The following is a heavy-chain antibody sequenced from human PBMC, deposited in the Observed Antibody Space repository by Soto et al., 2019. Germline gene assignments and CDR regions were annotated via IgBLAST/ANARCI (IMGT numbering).Heavy chain of an antibody. CDR1: GGTFSRHA. CDR2: IIPIFGTA. V-gene: IGHV1-69*01. J-gene: IGHJ4*02. CDR3: ARGWGYDSNDYYYAY. Sequence: QVQMVQSGAEVRKPGSSVKVSYKASGGTFSRHAISWVRQAPGQGLEWMGGIIPIFGTANHDQKFQGRVTIIADESTSTVYMELSSLRSEDTAMYYCARGWGYDSNDYYYAYWGQGTLVIVSS. D-gene: IGHD3-22*01.